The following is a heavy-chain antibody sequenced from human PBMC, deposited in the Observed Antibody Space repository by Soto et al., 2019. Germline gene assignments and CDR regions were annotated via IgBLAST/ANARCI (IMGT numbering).Heavy chain of an antibody. CDR2: INHSGST. V-gene: IGHV4-34*01. D-gene: IGHD2-2*01. CDR1: GGSFSGYY. CDR3: ARVKVVPAAIGNRRWGYFDL. J-gene: IGHJ2*01. Sequence: QVQLQQWGAGLLKPSETLSLTCAVYGGSFSGYYWSWIRQPPGKGLEWIGEINHSGSTNYNPSLKSRVTISVDTSKNQFSLKLSSVTAADTAVYYCARVKVVPAAIGNRRWGYFDLWGRGTLVTVSS.